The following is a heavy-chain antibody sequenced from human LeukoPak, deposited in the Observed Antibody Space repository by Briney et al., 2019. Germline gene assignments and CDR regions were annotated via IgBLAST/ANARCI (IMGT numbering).Heavy chain of an antibody. Sequence: PSETLSLTCAVYGGSFSGYYWSWIRQPPGKGLEWIGEIYHSGSTNYNPSLKSRVTISVDKSKNQFSLKLSSVTAADTAVYYCARGDGTVVARKFDYWGQGTLVTVSS. CDR3: ARGDGTVVARKFDY. CDR1: GGSFSGYY. CDR2: IYHSGST. D-gene: IGHD2-15*01. V-gene: IGHV4-34*01. J-gene: IGHJ4*02.